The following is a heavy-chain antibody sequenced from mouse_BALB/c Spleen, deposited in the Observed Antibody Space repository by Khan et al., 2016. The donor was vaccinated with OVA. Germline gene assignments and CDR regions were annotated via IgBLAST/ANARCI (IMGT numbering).Heavy chain of an antibody. Sequence: VQLVETGPGLVAPSQSLSITCTVSGFSLTSYGIHWVRQPPGKGLERLVVIWSDGSTNYNSVLKSRLSIRKDNSKSQVFLKMNSLQTDDTAIYYCARWFDGYSSLYAMDYWGQGTSVTVSS. V-gene: IGHV2-6*02. CDR1: GFSLTSYG. CDR3: ARWFDGYSSLYAMDY. J-gene: IGHJ4*01. D-gene: IGHD2-3*01. CDR2: IWSDGST.